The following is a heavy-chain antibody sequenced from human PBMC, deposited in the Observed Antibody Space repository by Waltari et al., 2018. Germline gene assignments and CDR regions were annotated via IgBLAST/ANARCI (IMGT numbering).Heavy chain of an antibody. CDR1: GFIFSDYE. Sequence: EVRLVESGGGLVQPGGSLRLSCEGSGFIFSDYEINWARQAPGKGREWVSYIRITGSTKQYADSVKGRFTISRDSAKNSVYLQMSSLRVEDTALYYCARGTGWYSFDFWGQGTLVTVSS. V-gene: IGHV3-48*03. D-gene: IGHD6-19*01. CDR3: ARGTGWYSFDF. J-gene: IGHJ4*02. CDR2: IRITGSTK.